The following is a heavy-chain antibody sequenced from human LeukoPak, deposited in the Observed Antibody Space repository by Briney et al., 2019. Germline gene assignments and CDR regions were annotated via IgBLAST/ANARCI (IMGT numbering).Heavy chain of an antibody. J-gene: IGHJ4*02. Sequence: PGGSLRLSCAASGFTFSSYSMNWVRQAPGKGLEWVSSISSSSSYIYYADSVKGRLTISRDNAKNSLYLQMNSLRAEDTAVYYCARGTRDLASYWGQGTLVTVSS. CDR3: ARGTRDLASY. V-gene: IGHV3-21*01. CDR1: GFTFSSYS. D-gene: IGHD3-10*01. CDR2: ISSSSSYI.